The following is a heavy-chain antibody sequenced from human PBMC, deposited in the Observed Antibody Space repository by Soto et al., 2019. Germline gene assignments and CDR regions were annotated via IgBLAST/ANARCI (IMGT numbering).Heavy chain of an antibody. J-gene: IGHJ4*02. Sequence: PGGSLRLSCAASGFTFSTYGFHWVRQAPGKAPEWVAGLLAATNKDYYADSVKGRFTISRDNSKNIFYLQMNSLRDEDTAIYFCAKDDAQGYWGPGTLVTLSS. CDR2: LLAATNKD. CDR1: GFTFSTYG. V-gene: IGHV3-30*18. CDR3: AKDDAQGY.